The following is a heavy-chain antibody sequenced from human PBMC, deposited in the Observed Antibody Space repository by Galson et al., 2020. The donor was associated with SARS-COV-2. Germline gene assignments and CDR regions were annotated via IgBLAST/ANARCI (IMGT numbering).Heavy chain of an antibody. CDR3: ARIPSFSEYYCSWSFHALGGGYSYGVAV. CDR2: IDWDDEK. CDR1: GFAPSTSGLC. D-gene: IGHD3-10*01. V-gene: IGHV2-70*01. Sequence: SSPTLVTPTHTLTLTCTSSGFAPSTSGLCLSCIRQPPGQALEWLAIIDWDDEKYYSTSLKTTHTISKDTSNIQVVLTMTNMDPVDTATYYCARIPSFSEYYCSWSFHALGGGYSYGVAVWCQGTTFAVSS. J-gene: IGHJ6*02.